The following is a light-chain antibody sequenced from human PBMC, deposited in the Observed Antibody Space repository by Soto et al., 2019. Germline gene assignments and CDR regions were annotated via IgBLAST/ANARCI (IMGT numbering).Light chain of an antibody. J-gene: IGKJ5*01. V-gene: IGKV3-11*01. Sequence: VVMTQSPATLSVSPGARATLSCRASQSVSTNLAWYQQKPGQAPRLLIYDASNRATGIPDRFSGSGSGTDFTLTISSLEPEDFAVYYCQQRSNWPPITFGQGTRLENK. CDR2: DAS. CDR1: QSVSTN. CDR3: QQRSNWPPIT.